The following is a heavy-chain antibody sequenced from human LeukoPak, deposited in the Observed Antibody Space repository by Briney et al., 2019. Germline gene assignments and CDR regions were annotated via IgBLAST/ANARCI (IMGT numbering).Heavy chain of an antibody. Sequence: PSETLSLTCTVSGGSISSYYWAWIRQPPGKGLEWIGSIYYSGNTYYNPSLKSRITLSVDTSKNQFSLKLSSVTAADSAVYYCARRNSGNYYGLFDPWGQGTLVTVSS. CDR2: IYYSGNT. CDR1: GGSISSYY. D-gene: IGHD1-26*01. CDR3: ARRNSGNYYGLFDP. J-gene: IGHJ5*02. V-gene: IGHV4-39*01.